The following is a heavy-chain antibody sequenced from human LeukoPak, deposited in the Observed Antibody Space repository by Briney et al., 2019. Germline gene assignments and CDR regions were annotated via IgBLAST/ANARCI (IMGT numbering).Heavy chain of an antibody. Sequence: SVKVSCKASGGTFSSYAISWVRQAPGQGLEWMGGIIPIFGTANYAQKFQGRVTITADESTSTAYMELSSLRSEDTAVYYCASGRKQQPVECVCDYWGQGTLVTVSS. CDR1: GGTFSSYA. V-gene: IGHV1-69*13. CDR3: ASGRKQQPVECVCDY. CDR2: IIPIFGTA. J-gene: IGHJ4*02. D-gene: IGHD6-13*01.